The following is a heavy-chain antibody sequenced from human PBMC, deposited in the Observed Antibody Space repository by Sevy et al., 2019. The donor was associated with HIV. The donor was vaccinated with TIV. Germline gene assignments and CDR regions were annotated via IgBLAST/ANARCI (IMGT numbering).Heavy chain of an antibody. Sequence: GGSLRLSCAASGFTFSSYDMSWVRQAPGKGLEWVPVISGSGVSTYYEDSVKGRFTISRDNSKNALYLQRNSLRAEDTAVYYCAKSIGGFDAFDIWGQGTMVTVSS. D-gene: IGHD6-25*01. V-gene: IGHV3-23*01. CDR1: GFTFSSYD. CDR2: ISGSGVST. CDR3: AKSIGGFDAFDI. J-gene: IGHJ3*02.